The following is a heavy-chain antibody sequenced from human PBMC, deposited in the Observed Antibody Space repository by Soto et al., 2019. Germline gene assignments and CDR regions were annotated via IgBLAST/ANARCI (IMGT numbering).Heavy chain of an antibody. CDR2: ISSTGNT. D-gene: IGHD3-3*01. Sequence: PSETLSLTCTVSGGSISTNYWSWIRQPPGKGLEWIGYISSTGNTNYNASLKSRITISIDTSKNQFSLKLTSVTAADTALYYCARDKNPGDFWSGLDPWGQGTLVTVSS. CDR3: ARDKNPGDFWSGLDP. V-gene: IGHV4-59*01. CDR1: GGSISTNY. J-gene: IGHJ5*02.